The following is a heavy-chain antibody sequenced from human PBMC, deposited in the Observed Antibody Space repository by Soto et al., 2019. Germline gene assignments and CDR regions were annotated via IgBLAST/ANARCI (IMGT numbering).Heavy chain of an antibody. CDR2: INPNSGGT. V-gene: IGHV1-2*04. CDR1: GYTFTGYY. J-gene: IGHJ3*02. CDR3: ARGGAAAGTRRDFDI. D-gene: IGHD6-13*01. Sequence: ASVKVSCKASGYTFTGYYMHWVRQAPGQGLEWMGWINPNSGGTNYAQKFQGWVTMTRDTSISTAYMELSRLRSDDTAVYYCARGGAAAGTRRDFDIWGQGTMVTVSS.